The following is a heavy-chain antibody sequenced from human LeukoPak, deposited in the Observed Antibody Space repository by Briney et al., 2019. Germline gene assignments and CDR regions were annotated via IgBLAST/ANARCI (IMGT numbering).Heavy chain of an antibody. J-gene: IGHJ4*02. CDR2: ISYDGSNK. Sequence: PGRSLRLSCAASGFTFSSYAMHWVRQAPGKGLEWVAVISYDGSNKYYADSVKGRFTISRDNSKNTLYLQMNSLRAEDTAFYYCARVIVVVPAAGGGDYWGQGTLVTVSS. V-gene: IGHV3-30*04. CDR1: GFTFSSYA. D-gene: IGHD2-2*01. CDR3: ARVIVVVPAAGGGDY.